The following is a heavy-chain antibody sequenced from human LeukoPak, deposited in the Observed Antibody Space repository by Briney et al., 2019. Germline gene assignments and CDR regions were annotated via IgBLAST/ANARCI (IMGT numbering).Heavy chain of an antibody. CDR3: ARDGMELGEFHY. J-gene: IGHJ4*02. D-gene: IGHD3-16*01. Sequence: GGSLRLSCAASGFTFSSYAMSWVRQAPGKGLEWVSAISGSGGSTYYADSVKGRFTISRDNAKNSLYLQMNSLRAEDTAVYYCARDGMELGEFHYWGQGTQVTVSS. CDR2: ISGSGGST. CDR1: GFTFSSYA. V-gene: IGHV3-23*01.